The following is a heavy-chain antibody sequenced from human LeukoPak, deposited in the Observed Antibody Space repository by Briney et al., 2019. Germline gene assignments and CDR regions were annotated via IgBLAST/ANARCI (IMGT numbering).Heavy chain of an antibody. V-gene: IGHV4-38-2*02. CDR1: GYSISSGYY. D-gene: IGHD3-10*01. CDR3: ARERYYGSGGLFDY. J-gene: IGHJ4*02. Sequence: SETLSLTCAVSGYSISSGYYWGWIRPSPGEGVECIGSIYHRGTAYYNPSLKSRVTISVDTSKNQFSLKLRSVTAADAAVYFCARERYYGSGGLFDYWGQGTLVTVSS. CDR2: IYHRGTA.